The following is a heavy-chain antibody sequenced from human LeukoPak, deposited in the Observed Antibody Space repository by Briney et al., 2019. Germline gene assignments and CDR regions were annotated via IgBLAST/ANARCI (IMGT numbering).Heavy chain of an antibody. J-gene: IGHJ4*02. V-gene: IGHV4-34*01. CDR3: ARTVGLKYSSSWYTRGLNFDY. D-gene: IGHD6-13*01. CDR1: GGSFSGYY. Sequence: PSETLSLTCAVYGGSFSGYYWSWIRQPPGKGLEWIGEINHSESTNYNPSLKSRVTISVDTSKNQFSLKLSSVTAADTAVYYCARTVGLKYSSSWYTRGLNFDYWGQGTLVTVSS. CDR2: INHSEST.